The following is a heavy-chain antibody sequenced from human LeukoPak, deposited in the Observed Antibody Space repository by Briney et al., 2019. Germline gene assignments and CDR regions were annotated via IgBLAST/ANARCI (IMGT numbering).Heavy chain of an antibody. D-gene: IGHD3-22*01. V-gene: IGHV1-46*01. Sequence: ASVKVSCKASGYTFTSYYMHWVRQAPGQGLEWMGIINPSGGSTSYAQKFQGRVTMTRDTSTSTVYMELSSLRSEDTAVYYCARDYHDSSGYYVNTYYFDYWGQGTLVTVSS. CDR3: ARDYHDSSGYYVNTYYFDY. CDR2: INPSGGST. J-gene: IGHJ4*02. CDR1: GYTFTSYY.